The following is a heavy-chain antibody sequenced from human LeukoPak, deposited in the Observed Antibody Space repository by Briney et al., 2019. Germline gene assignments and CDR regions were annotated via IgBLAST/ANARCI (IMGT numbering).Heavy chain of an antibody. Sequence: SVKVSCMASGGTFSSYAISWVRQAPGQGLEWMGGIIPIFGTANYAQKFQGRVTITADESTSTAYMELSSLRSEDTAVYYCARVRSYGSGSYYSYYFDYWGQGTLVTVSS. CDR3: ARVRSYGSGSYYSYYFDY. J-gene: IGHJ4*02. V-gene: IGHV1-69*13. CDR2: IIPIFGTA. CDR1: GGTFSSYA. D-gene: IGHD3-10*01.